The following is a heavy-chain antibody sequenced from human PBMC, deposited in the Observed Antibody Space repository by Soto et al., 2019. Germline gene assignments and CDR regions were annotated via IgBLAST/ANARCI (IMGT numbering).Heavy chain of an antibody. D-gene: IGHD6-25*01. V-gene: IGHV6-1*01. CDR1: GDSVSSNSAA. CDR2: TYYRSKWYN. CDR3: ARHGPPGGYQRLQGYNWCYP. J-gene: IGHJ5*02. Sequence: SQTLSLTCAISGDSVSSNSAAWNWIRQSPSRGLEWLGRTYYRSKWYNDYAVSVKSRITINPDTSKNQFSLQLNSVTPEDTAVYYCARHGPPGGYQRLQGYNWCYPWGQETRV.